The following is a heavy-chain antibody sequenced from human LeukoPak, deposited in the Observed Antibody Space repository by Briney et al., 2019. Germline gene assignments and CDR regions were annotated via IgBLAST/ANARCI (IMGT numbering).Heavy chain of an antibody. CDR1: RFTFSSYS. J-gene: IGHJ4*02. D-gene: IGHD3-10*01. V-gene: IGHV3-21*04. CDR2: ISSSSSYI. CDR3: AKDLFRFDA. Sequence: GGSLRLSCAASRFTFSSYSMNWVRQAPGKGLEWVSSISSSSSYIYYADSVKGRFTISRDNTKNSLYLQMNSLRVEDTALYYCAKDLFRFDAWGQGALVTVSS.